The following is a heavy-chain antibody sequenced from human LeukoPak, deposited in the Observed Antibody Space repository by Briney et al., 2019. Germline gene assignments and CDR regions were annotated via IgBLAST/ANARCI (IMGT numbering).Heavy chain of an antibody. D-gene: IGHD3-10*01. CDR3: ARDSSTMVRGVPDY. V-gene: IGHV3-33*08. Sequence: GRSLRLSCAASGFTFSSYGMHWVRQAPGKGLEWVAVIWYDGSNKYYADSVKGRFTISRDNSKNTLYLQMNSLRAEDTAVYYCARDSSTMVRGVPDYWGQGTLVTVSS. J-gene: IGHJ4*02. CDR2: IWYDGSNK. CDR1: GFTFSSYG.